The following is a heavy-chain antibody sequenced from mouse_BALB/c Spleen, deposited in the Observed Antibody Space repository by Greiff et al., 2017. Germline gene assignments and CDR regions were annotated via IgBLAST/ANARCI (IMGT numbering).Heavy chain of an antibody. D-gene: IGHD2-3*01. V-gene: IGHV1-14*01. CDR1: GYTFTSYV. CDR2: INPYNDGT. CDR3: EIDGYAMDY. J-gene: IGHJ2*01. Sequence: VQLKESGPELVKPGASVKMSCKASGYTFTSYVMHWVKQKPGQGLEWIGYINPYNDGTKYNEKFKGKATLTSDKSSSTAYMELSSLTSEDSAVYYCEIDGYAMDYWGQGTTLTVSS.